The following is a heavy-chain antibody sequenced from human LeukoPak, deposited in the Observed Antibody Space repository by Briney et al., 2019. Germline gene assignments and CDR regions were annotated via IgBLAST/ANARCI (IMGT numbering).Heavy chain of an antibody. V-gene: IGHV3-23*01. CDR2: ISGSGGST. D-gene: IGHD1-20*01. J-gene: IGHJ4*02. CDR1: GFTFSSYA. CDR3: AREGITGTTSPYFDY. Sequence: VGSLRLSCAASGFTFSSYAMSWVRQAPGKGLEWVSAISGSGGSTYYADSVKGRFTISRDNSKNTLYLQMNSLRAEDTAVYYCAREGITGTTSPYFDYWGQGTLVTVSS.